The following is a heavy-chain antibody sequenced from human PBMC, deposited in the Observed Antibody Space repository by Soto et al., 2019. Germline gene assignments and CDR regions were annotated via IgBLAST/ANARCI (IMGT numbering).Heavy chain of an antibody. Sequence: ASVKVSCKASGYTFASYGISWVRQAPGQGLEWMGWISAYNGNTNYAQKLQGRVTMTTDTSTSTAYMELRSLRSDDTAVYYCARGTYYYDSSGYSGFDYWGQGTLVTVSS. V-gene: IGHV1-18*04. CDR1: GYTFASYG. CDR3: ARGTYYYDSSGYSGFDY. J-gene: IGHJ4*02. CDR2: ISAYNGNT. D-gene: IGHD3-22*01.